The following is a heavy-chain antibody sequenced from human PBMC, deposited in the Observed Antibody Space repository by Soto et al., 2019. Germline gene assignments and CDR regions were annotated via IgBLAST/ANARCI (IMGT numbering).Heavy chain of an antibody. CDR3: ATGVIWIGYFTVDS. D-gene: IGHD3-3*01. V-gene: IGHV1-69*13. CDR1: GGSFGKSA. Sequence: SVKVSCKASGGSFGKSAINWVRQTPGQGLEWLGGFIPVYRTPNYAQKFQGRVTITADESTGTAYMTLSSLASDDTAVYYCATGVIWIGYFTVDSWGQGTRVTVSS. J-gene: IGHJ4*02. CDR2: FIPVYRTP.